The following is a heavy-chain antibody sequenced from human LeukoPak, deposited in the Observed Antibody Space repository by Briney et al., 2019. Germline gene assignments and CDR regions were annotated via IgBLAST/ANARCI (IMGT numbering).Heavy chain of an antibody. CDR2: FDPEDGET. Sequence: ASVKVSCKVSGYTLTELSMHWVRQAPGKGLEWMGGFDPEDGETIYAQKFQGRVTMTEDTSTDTAYMELSSLRSEDTAVYYCATGSPNTRRLRYFDWLLLNYWGQGTLITVSS. D-gene: IGHD3-9*01. CDR1: GYTLTELS. CDR3: ATGSPNTRRLRYFDWLLLNY. J-gene: IGHJ4*02. V-gene: IGHV1-24*01.